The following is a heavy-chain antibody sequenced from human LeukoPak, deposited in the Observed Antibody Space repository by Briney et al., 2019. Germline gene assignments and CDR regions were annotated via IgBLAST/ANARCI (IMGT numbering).Heavy chain of an antibody. CDR3: AKATPPYYYGSGSYYITPSIDY. V-gene: IGHV3-11*01. J-gene: IGHJ4*02. CDR1: GFTFSDYY. D-gene: IGHD3-10*01. Sequence: PGGSLRLSCAASGFTFSDYYMSWIRQAPGKGLEWVSYISSSGSTIYYADSVKGRFTISRDNAKNSLYLQMNSLRAEDTALYYCAKATPPYYYGSGSYYITPSIDYWGQGTLVTVSS. CDR2: ISSSGSTI.